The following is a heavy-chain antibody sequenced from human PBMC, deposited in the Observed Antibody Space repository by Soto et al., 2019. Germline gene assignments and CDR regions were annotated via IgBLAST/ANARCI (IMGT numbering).Heavy chain of an antibody. V-gene: IGHV1-69*13. J-gene: IGHJ5*02. CDR2: IIPIFGTA. CDR3: ARDPTYDILTGYHYPPRWWFDP. D-gene: IGHD3-9*01. Sequence: GASVKVSCKASGGTFSSYAISWVRQAPGQGLEWMGGIIPIFGTANYAQKFQGRVTITADESTSTAYMELSSLRSEDTAVYYCARDPTYDILTGYHYPPRWWFDPWGQGTLVTVPS. CDR1: GGTFSSYA.